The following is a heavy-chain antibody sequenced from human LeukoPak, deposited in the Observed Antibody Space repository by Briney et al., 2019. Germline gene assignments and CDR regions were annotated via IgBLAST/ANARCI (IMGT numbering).Heavy chain of an antibody. CDR2: ISSSSSYI. D-gene: IGHD3-3*01. CDR1: GFTFSSYS. Sequence: PGGSLRLSCAASGFTFSSYSMNWVRQAPGKGLEWGSSISSSSSYIYYADSVKGRFTISRDNAKNSLLLQMNSMRAEATAVYYCARDHITIFGVVTYYFDYWGQGTLVTVSS. CDR3: ARDHITIFGVVTYYFDY. V-gene: IGHV3-21*01. J-gene: IGHJ4*02.